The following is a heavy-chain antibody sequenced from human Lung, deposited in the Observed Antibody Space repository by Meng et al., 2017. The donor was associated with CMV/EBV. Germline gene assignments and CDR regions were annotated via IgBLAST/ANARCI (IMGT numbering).Heavy chain of an antibody. CDR1: GGSISSSSYY. CDR2: IYYSGST. CDR3: ASVLTYYYDSSGYQPFYFDY. Sequence: GSLRLXCTVSGGSISSSSYYWGWIRQPPGKGLEWIGSIYYSGSTYYNPSLKSRVTISVDTSKNQFSLKLSSVTAADTAVYYCASVLTYYYDSSGYQPFYFDYWGQGXLVTVSS. J-gene: IGHJ4*02. V-gene: IGHV4-39*01. D-gene: IGHD3-22*01.